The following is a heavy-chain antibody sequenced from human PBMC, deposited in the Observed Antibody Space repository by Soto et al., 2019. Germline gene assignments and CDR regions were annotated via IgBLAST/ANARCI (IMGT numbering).Heavy chain of an antibody. V-gene: IGHV3-30*18. D-gene: IGHD3-22*01. CDR3: AKEQLAMTVVVADYFDS. CDR1: GFTFSTYG. J-gene: IGHJ4*02. CDR2: ISYDGGSK. Sequence: PGGSLRLSCAASGFTFSTYGIHWVRQAPGKGLEWVALISYDGGSKYYGDSVKGRFIISRDNSHNTVSLQMNSLRADDTAVYFCAKEQLAMTVVVADYFDSWGQGALVNVSS.